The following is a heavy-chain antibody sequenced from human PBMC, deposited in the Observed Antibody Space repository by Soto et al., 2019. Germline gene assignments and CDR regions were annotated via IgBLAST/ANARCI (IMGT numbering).Heavy chain of an antibody. V-gene: IGHV1-69*13. Sequence: ASVKVSCKASGGTFSSYAISWVRQAPGQGLEWMGGIIPIFGTANYAQKFQGRVTITADESTSTAYMELSSLRSEDTAVYYCARVSRPAANYYYGMDVWGQGTTVTVSS. CDR3: ARVSRPAANYYYGMDV. D-gene: IGHD2-2*01. CDR2: IIPIFGTA. CDR1: GGTFSSYA. J-gene: IGHJ6*02.